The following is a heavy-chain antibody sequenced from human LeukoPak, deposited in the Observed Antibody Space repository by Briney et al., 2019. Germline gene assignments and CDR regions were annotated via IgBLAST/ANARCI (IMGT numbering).Heavy chain of an antibody. J-gene: IGHJ4*02. CDR1: GFTFSSYW. D-gene: IGHD6-19*01. CDR2: TNTDGSST. CDR3: AKDTGQWPVRAFDY. Sequence: PGGSLRLSCAASGFTFSSYWMHWVRQAPGKGLVWVSGTNTDGSSTMYADSVKGRFTISRDNSKDTLYLQMKSLRAEDTALYYCAKDTGQWPVRAFDYWGQGTLVTVSS. V-gene: IGHV3-74*03.